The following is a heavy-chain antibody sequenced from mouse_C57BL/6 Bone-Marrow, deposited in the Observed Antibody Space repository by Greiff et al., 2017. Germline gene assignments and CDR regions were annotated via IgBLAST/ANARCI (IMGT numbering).Heavy chain of an antibody. CDR1: GYTFTSYW. D-gene: IGHD1-1*01. CDR2: IDPSDSYT. V-gene: IGHV1-69*01. J-gene: IGHJ1*03. Sequence: VQLQQPGAELVMPGASVKLSCKASGYTFTSYWMHWVKQRPGQGLEWIGEIDPSDSYTNYNQKFKGKSTLTVDKSSRTAYMQLSSLTSEGSAVYYCARDYGSSYNKYFDVWGTGTTVTVSS. CDR3: ARDYGSSYNKYFDV.